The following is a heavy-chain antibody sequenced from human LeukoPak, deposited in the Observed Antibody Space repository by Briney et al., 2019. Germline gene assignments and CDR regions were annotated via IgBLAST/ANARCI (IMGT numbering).Heavy chain of an antibody. Sequence: PVKVSCKASGYTFTSYGISWVRQAPGQGLEWMGRIIPILGIANYAQKFQGRVTITADKSTSTAYMELSSLRSEDTAVYYCARHPIAVAALYGMDVWGRGTTVTVSS. CDR1: GYTFTSYG. CDR3: ARHPIAVAALYGMDV. D-gene: IGHD6-19*01. J-gene: IGHJ6*02. CDR2: IIPILGIA. V-gene: IGHV1-69*04.